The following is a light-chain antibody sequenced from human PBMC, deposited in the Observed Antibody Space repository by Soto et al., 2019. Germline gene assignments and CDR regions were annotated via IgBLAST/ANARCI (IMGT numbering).Light chain of an antibody. J-gene: IGKJ4*01. V-gene: IGKV3-15*01. Sequence: EIVMTQSPATLSVSPGDGATLSCRASQSVNSKLVWYQQKPGQAPRLLIYGASTRATGIPARFSASGSGTEFTLTVSSLQSEDFAVYYCQQYNEWPLTFGGGTKVEIK. CDR2: GAS. CDR3: QQYNEWPLT. CDR1: QSVNSK.